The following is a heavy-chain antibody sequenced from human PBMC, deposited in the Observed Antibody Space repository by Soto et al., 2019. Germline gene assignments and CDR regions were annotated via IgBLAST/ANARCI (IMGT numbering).Heavy chain of an antibody. CDR3: ARDPVKRGLPPYFDY. J-gene: IGHJ4*02. V-gene: IGHV1-3*01. CDR1: GYTFTSYA. Sequence: ASVKVSCKASGYTFTSYAMQWVRQAPGQRLEWMGWINAGNGNTKYSQKFQGRVTITRDTSASTAYMELSSLSDDDTAVYYCARDPVKRGLPPYFDYWGQGTLVTVSS. D-gene: IGHD3-16*01. CDR2: INAGNGNT.